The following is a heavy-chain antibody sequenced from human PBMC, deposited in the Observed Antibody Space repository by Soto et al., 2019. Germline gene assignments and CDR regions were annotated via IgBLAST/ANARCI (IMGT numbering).Heavy chain of an antibody. CDR1: GGSISSGGYS. V-gene: IGHV4-31*03. CDR2: IYYSGRT. D-gene: IGHD2-2*01. J-gene: IGHJ4*02. CDR3: ARSSTLANYFDY. Sequence: QVQLQESGPGLVKPSQTLSLTCTVSGGSISSGGYSWSWIRQHPGKGLEWIGYIYYSGRTYYNPSLKSRVNIPVDTSKNQFSLKLSSVTAADTAVYYCARSSTLANYFDYWGQGTLVTVSS.